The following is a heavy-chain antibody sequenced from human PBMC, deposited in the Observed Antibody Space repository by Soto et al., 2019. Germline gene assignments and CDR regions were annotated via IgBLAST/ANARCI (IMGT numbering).Heavy chain of an antibody. V-gene: IGHV4-39*01. CDR3: ATLWGQD. CDR1: GGSISSSSYY. J-gene: IGHJ4*02. D-gene: IGHD3-10*01. Sequence: QLQLQESGPGLVKPSETLSLTCTVSGGSISSSSYYWGWIRQPPGKGLEWIGRIYYSGSTYYNPSLKSRATISVDPSMNQFPLRLSSVTAADTAVYYCATLWGQDWGQGTLVTVSS. CDR2: IYYSGST.